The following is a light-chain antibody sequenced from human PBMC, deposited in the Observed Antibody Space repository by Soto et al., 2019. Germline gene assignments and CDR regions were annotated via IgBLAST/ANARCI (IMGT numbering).Light chain of an antibody. J-gene: IGKJ4*01. Sequence: DIQMTQSPSSLSASVGDRVTITCRASQTISGYLNWYQQKPGKAPELLIYAASYLGNGVPSRFSGSGSGTYFTVNISSLQHEVRATYYCQQSYTHPLTFGGGTKVAIK. CDR1: QTISGY. CDR3: QQSYTHPLT. CDR2: AAS. V-gene: IGKV1-39*01.